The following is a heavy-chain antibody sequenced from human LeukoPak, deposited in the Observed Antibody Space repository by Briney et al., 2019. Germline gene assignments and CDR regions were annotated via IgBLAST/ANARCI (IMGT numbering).Heavy chain of an antibody. V-gene: IGHV1-69*13. CDR3: ARGADSSGWHYGMDV. CDR2: IIPIFGTA. D-gene: IGHD6-19*01. Sequence: ASVKVSCKASGGTFISYAISWVRQAPGQGLEWMGGIIPIFGTANYAQKFQGRVTITADESTSTAYMELSSLRSEDTAVYYCARGADSSGWHYGMDVWGQGTTVTVSS. J-gene: IGHJ6*02. CDR1: GGTFISYA.